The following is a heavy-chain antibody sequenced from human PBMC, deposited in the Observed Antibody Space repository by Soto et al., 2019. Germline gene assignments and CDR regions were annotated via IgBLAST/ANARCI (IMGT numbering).Heavy chain of an antibody. CDR2: IIPIFGTA. V-gene: IGHV1-69*01. J-gene: IGHJ6*02. D-gene: IGHD4-17*01. Sequence: QVQLVQSGAEVKKPGSSVKVSCKASGGTFSSYAISWVRQAPGQGLEWMGGIIPIFGTANYAQKFQGRVTITADESTSTAYMELSSLRSEDTAVYYCTSPHEDDYGAIFGYYYGMDVWGQGTTVTVSS. CDR1: GGTFSSYA. CDR3: TSPHEDDYGAIFGYYYGMDV.